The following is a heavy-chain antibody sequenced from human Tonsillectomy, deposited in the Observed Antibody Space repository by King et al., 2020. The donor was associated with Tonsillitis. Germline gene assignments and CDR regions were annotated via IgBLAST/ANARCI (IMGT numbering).Heavy chain of an antibody. CDR3: LRDPVVVVTISVLP. J-gene: IGHJ4*02. CDR1: GFTFSSYA. Sequence: VQLVESGGGVGQPGRSLRLSCAASGFTFSSYAMHWVRQAPGKGLEWVAFLIYDGSTKSYADSVKGRFTISRDNSKNTLYLQMNSLKTEDTAVYYCLRDPVVVVTISVLPWGQGTLVTVSS. CDR2: LIYDGSTK. V-gene: IGHV3-30*04. D-gene: IGHD2-21*01.